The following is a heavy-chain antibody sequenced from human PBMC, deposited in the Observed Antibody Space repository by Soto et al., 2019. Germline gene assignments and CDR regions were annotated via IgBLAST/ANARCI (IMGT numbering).Heavy chain of an antibody. CDR1: GFTFSSYA. V-gene: IGHV3-23*01. CDR2: VSIGGST. J-gene: IGHJ4*02. D-gene: IGHD2-21*02. CDR3: AKRRGDGGPFDY. Sequence: VGSLRLSCAASGFTFSSYAMGWVRQGPGKGLEWVAVVSIGGSTHYADSVRGRFTISRDNSKNTLSLQMNSLTAEDTAVYFCAKRRGDGGPFDYWGPGAMVTVYS.